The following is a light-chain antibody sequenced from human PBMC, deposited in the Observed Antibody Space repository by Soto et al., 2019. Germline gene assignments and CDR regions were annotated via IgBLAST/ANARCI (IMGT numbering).Light chain of an antibody. J-gene: IGKJ1*01. CDR1: QSVSSSY. CDR3: QQYGSSRT. V-gene: IGKV3-20*01. Sequence: EIVLTQSPGTLSLSPGERATLSCRVSQSVSSSYLAWYQQKPGQAPRLLIYGASSRATGIPDRFSGSGSGTDFTLTISRLEPEDFAVYYCQQYGSSRTFGQGTKVDI. CDR2: GAS.